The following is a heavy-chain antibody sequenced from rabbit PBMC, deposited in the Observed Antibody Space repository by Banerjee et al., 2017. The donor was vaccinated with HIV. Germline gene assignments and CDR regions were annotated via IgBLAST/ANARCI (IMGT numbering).Heavy chain of an antibody. D-gene: IGHD4-1*01. CDR1: GFDFSSYG. Sequence: QEQLEESGGGLVQPGGSLKLSCKASGFDFSSYGISWVRQAPGKGLVWIAYIYPDYGITDYASWVNGRFTISLDNAQNTVFLQMTSLTDADTATYFCARVGGWGGGDLWGPGTLVTVS. J-gene: IGHJ4*01. V-gene: IGHV1S47*01. CDR2: IYPDYGIT. CDR3: ARVGGWGGGDL.